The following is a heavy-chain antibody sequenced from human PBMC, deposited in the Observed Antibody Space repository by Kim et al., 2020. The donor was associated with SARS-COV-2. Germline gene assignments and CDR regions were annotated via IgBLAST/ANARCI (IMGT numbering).Heavy chain of an antibody. CDR3: ARSMITFGGVHRPYYFDY. CDR2: INHSGST. D-gene: IGHD3-16*01. Sequence: SETLSLTCAVYGGSFSGYYWSWIRQPPGKGLEWIGEINHSGSTNYNPSLKSRVTISVDTSKNQFSLKLSSVTAADTAVYYCARSMITFGGVHRPYYFDYWGQGTLVTVSS. V-gene: IGHV4-34*01. CDR1: GGSFSGYY. J-gene: IGHJ4*02.